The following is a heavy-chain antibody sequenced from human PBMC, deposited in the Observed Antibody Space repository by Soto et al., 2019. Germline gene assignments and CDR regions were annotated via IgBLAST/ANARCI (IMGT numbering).Heavy chain of an antibody. D-gene: IGHD3-3*01. CDR3: AASRTTLFGVVGC. CDR2: ICYSGST. CDR1: GGTISSYC. V-gene: IGHV4-59*08. J-gene: IGHJ4*02. Sequence: SETLSLTCTVSGGTISSYCWSWIRQPPGRGLEWIGYICYSGSTNYNPSLKSRVIISEDTSKNEFSLKMNSVTAADTAVYYCAASRTTLFGVVGCRGQGTLVTVSS.